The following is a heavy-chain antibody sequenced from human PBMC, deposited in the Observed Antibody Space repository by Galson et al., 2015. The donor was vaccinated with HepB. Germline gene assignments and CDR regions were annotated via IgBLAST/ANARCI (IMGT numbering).Heavy chain of an antibody. Sequence: SLRLSCAASGFTFSSHGMHWVRQAPGKGLEWVAVIWYDGRNKYYVDSVKGRFTISRDNSKNTLYVQMNSLRAEDTAVYYCARSSSRGIYAFDIWGQGTMVTVSS. CDR3: ARSSSRGIYAFDI. D-gene: IGHD3-16*01. CDR2: IWYDGRNK. V-gene: IGHV3-33*01. J-gene: IGHJ3*02. CDR1: GFTFSSHG.